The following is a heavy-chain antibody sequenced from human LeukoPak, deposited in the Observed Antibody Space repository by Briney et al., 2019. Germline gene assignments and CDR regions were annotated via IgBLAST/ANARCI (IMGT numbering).Heavy chain of an antibody. V-gene: IGHV4-38-2*01. J-gene: IGHJ4*02. CDR1: GYSISSGYY. Sequence: SETLSLTCAVSGYSISSGYYWGWIRRPPGKGLEWIGSIYYTGSTYYNSSLKSRVTISVDTSKNQFSLNLSSVTAADTAVYYCASRRAYHVYGYWGQGTLVTVSS. CDR3: ASRRAYHVYGY. D-gene: IGHD5/OR15-5a*01. CDR2: IYYTGST.